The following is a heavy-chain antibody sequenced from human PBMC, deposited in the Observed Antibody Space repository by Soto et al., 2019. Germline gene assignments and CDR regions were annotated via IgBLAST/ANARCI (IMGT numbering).Heavy chain of an antibody. Sequence: EVQLVEAGGGLVQPGGSLRLSCAASGFTFSSYSMNWVRQAPGKGLEWISYISSPTVPIYYADSVKGRFTVSRDDAKKSLYLQMNSLRAEDTAVYYCARGGWLPDDWGQGTLVTVSS. CDR2: ISSPTVPI. J-gene: IGHJ4*02. D-gene: IGHD5-12*01. CDR3: ARGGWLPDD. V-gene: IGHV3-48*01. CDR1: GFTFSSYS.